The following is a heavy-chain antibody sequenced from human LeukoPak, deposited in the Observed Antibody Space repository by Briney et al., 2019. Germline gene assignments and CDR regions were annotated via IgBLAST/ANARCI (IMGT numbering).Heavy chain of an antibody. CDR1: GFTFSSNG. D-gene: IGHD3-9*01. Sequence: GGSLRLSCAASGFTFSSNGMYWVRQAPGKGLEWVAFIRYDGSNKYYADSVKGRFTISRDNSKNTLYLQMNSLRVEDTAVYYCAKSYDILTGYGAFDIWGQGTMVTVSS. J-gene: IGHJ3*02. CDR3: AKSYDILTGYGAFDI. CDR2: IRYDGSNK. V-gene: IGHV3-30*02.